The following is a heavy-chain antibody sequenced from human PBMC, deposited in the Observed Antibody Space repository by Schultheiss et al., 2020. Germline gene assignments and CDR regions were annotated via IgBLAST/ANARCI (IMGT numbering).Heavy chain of an antibody. CDR3: ARHKGCSGGSCYFFFDY. V-gene: IGHV4-59*08. CDR1: GGSISSYY. J-gene: IGHJ4*02. Sequence: SETLSLTCTVSGGSISSYYWSWIRQPPGKGLEWIGYIYYSGSTNYNPSLKSRVTISADTSKNQFSLKLSSVTAADTAVYYCARHKGCSGGSCYFFFDYWGQGTLVTVSS. CDR2: IYYSGST. D-gene: IGHD2-15*01.